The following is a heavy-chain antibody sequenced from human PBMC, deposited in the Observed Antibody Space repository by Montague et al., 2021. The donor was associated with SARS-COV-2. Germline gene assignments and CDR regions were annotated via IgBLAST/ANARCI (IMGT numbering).Heavy chain of an antibody. CDR2: INHSGST. CDR3: ARGARQGYGFRIGSCDY. CDR1: GGSFSGYY. Sequence: SETLSLTCAVYGGSFSGYYWNWIRQPPGKGLEWIGEINHSGSTNYNPSLQSRVTISVDTSKNQFSLKLSSVTAADTAVYYCARGARQGYGFRIGSCDYWGQGTLVSVSS. D-gene: IGHD3-10*01. J-gene: IGHJ4*02. V-gene: IGHV4-34*01.